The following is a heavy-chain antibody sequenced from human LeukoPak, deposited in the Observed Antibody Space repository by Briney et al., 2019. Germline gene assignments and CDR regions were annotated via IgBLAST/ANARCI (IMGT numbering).Heavy chain of an antibody. CDR1: GGSISSYY. D-gene: IGHD1-26*01. CDR3: ARDRGSGSYSY. V-gene: IGHV4-59*01. CDR2: IYYSGST. Sequence: PSETLSLTCTVSGGSISSYYWSWIRQPPGKGLEWIGYIYYSGSTNYNPSLKSRVTISVDASKNQFSLKLSSVTAADTAVYYCARDRGSGSYSYWGQGTLVTVSS. J-gene: IGHJ4*02.